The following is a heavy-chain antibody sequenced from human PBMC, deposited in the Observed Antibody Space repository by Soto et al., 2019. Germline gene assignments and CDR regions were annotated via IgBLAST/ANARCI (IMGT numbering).Heavy chain of an antibody. J-gene: IGHJ4*02. CDR1: GGTFSSYA. V-gene: IGHV1-69*13. CDR2: IIPIFGTA. D-gene: IGHD2-2*01. Sequence: ASVKVSCKASGGTFSSYAISWVRQAPGQGLGWMGGIIPIFGTANYEQKFQGRVTITADESTSTAYMELSSLRSEDTAVYSCARASVVCSSTSCYSYDFWSGYHFDYWGQGTLVTVSS. CDR3: ARASVVCSSTSCYSYDFWSGYHFDY.